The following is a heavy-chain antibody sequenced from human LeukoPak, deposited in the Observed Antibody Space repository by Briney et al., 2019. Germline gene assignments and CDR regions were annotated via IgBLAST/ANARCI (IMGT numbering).Heavy chain of an antibody. J-gene: IGHJ3*02. CDR2: IIPMFVTA. CDR1: GGTFNKYS. V-gene: IGHV1-69*06. Sequence: GSSVKVSCEASGGTFNKYSISWVRQVPGQGPEWMGGIIPMFVTANYAQKFQGRLTIAADKSTSTAYMELSSLRSEDTAVYYCARDDFSSARAFDIWGQGTMVTVSS. D-gene: IGHD6-13*01. CDR3: ARDDFSSARAFDI.